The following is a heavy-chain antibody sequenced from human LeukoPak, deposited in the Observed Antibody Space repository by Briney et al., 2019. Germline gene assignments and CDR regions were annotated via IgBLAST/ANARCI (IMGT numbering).Heavy chain of an antibody. Sequence: PGGSLRLSCAASGFTLGSYWMTWVRQAPRKGLEWAAAIKEDGSETYYVDSVKGRFTISRDNAKNSLYLQMSSLIDEDTAVYYCARTTYGDYWGQGTLVTVSS. CDR2: IKEDGSET. D-gene: IGHD1-1*01. V-gene: IGHV3-7*02. J-gene: IGHJ4*02. CDR3: ARTTYGDY. CDR1: GFTLGSYW.